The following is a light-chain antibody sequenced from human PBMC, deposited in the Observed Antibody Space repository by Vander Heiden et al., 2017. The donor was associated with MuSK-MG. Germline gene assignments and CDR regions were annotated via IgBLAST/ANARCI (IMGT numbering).Light chain of an antibody. J-gene: IGKJ1*01. CDR2: GAS. Sequence: EIVMTQSPATLSVSPGERATLSCRASQSVSSNLAWYQQKPGQAPRLLIYGASTRATGIPARFSGSASGTEFTLTISSLQSEDFAVYYCQQDNNWPPWTFGQGTKVQIK. V-gene: IGKV3-15*01. CDR1: QSVSSN. CDR3: QQDNNWPPWT.